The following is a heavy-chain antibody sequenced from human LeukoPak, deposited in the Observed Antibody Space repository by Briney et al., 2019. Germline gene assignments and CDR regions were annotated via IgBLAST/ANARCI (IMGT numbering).Heavy chain of an antibody. J-gene: IGHJ4*02. Sequence: SETLSLTCTVSGGSISNYYWSWIRQPAGKGLEWIGRVYNSGSTNYSPSLKSRVTMSVGTSKYQFSLKLRSVTAADTAVYYCAGVANHRSGERRDYWGQGTLVTVSS. CDR1: GGSISNYY. D-gene: IGHD1-14*01. V-gene: IGHV4-4*07. CDR2: VYNSGST. CDR3: AGVANHRSGERRDY.